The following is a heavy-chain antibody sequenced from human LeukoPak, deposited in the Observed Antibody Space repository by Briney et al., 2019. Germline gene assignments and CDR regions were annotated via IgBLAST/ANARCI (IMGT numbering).Heavy chain of an antibody. J-gene: IGHJ4*02. Sequence: SVKVSCKASGGTFSSYAISWVRQAPGQGLEWMGRIIPIFGTANYAQKFQGRVTITTDESTSTAYMELSSLRSEDTAVYYCARGGYYDSSDLDYWGQGTLVTVSS. V-gene: IGHV1-69*05. CDR2: IIPIFGTA. CDR3: ARGGYYDSSDLDY. CDR1: GGTFSSYA. D-gene: IGHD3-22*01.